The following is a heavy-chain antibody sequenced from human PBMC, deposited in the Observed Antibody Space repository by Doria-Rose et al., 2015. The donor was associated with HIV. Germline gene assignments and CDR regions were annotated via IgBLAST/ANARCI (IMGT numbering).Heavy chain of an antibody. CDR1: GTSSTYA. J-gene: IGHJ4*02. CDR2: IIPILGAT. Sequence: GTSSTYAINWVRQAPGQGLEWLGRIIPILGATNYAQNFQDRVTISADESTATAYMELSSLRSEDTALYYCARDPNSYASSGYYYDYWGQGTLVTVSS. V-gene: IGHV1-69*11. D-gene: IGHD3-22*01. CDR3: ARDPNSYASSGYYYDY.